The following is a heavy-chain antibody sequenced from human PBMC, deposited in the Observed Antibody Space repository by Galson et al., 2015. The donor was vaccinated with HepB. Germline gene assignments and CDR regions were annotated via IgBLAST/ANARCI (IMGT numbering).Heavy chain of an antibody. CDR3: ARVPPQLHNWNDSSPALYYYYMDV. Sequence: SVKVSCKASGGTFSSYAISWVRQAPGQGLEWMGGIIPIFGTANYAQKFQGRVTITADESTSTAYMELSSLRSEDTAVYYCARVPPQLHNWNDSSPALYYYYMDVWGKGTTVTVSS. J-gene: IGHJ6*03. D-gene: IGHD1-1*01. CDR1: GGTFSSYA. CDR2: IIPIFGTA. V-gene: IGHV1-69*13.